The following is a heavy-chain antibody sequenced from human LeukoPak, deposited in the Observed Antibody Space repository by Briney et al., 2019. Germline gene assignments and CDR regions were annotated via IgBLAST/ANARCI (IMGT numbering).Heavy chain of an antibody. V-gene: IGHV3-7*03. CDR3: ARGGGLDV. CDR1: GFTFSSYC. CDR2: INHNGNVN. J-gene: IGHJ6*02. Sequence: GGSLRLSCAASGFTFSSYCMNWARQSPGKGLEWVASINHNGNVNYYVDSVEGRFTISRDNAKNSLYLQMSNLRAEDTAVYFCARGGGLDVWGQGATVTVSS. D-gene: IGHD3-16*01.